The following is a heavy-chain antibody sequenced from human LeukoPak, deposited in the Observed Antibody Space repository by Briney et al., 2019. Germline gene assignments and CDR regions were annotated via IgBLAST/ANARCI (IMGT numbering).Heavy chain of an antibody. CDR3: ARTRAGPDY. CDR2: IYYSGST. D-gene: IGHD6-19*01. V-gene: IGHV4-59*01. J-gene: IGHJ4*02. Sequence: SETLSLTCTVSGGSISSYYWSWIRQPPGKGLEWIGYIYYSGSTNYNPSLKSRVTISVDTSKNQFSLKLSSVTAADTAVYYCARTRAGPDYWGQGTLVTVSS. CDR1: GGSISSYY.